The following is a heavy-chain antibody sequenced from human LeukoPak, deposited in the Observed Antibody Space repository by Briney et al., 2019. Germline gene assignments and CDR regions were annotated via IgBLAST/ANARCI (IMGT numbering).Heavy chain of an antibody. V-gene: IGHV1-69*13. CDR2: IIPIFGTA. CDR1: GYTFTSYD. CDR3: ASRLYCSNTRCRNFPFAY. J-gene: IGHJ4*02. Sequence: SVKVSCKASGYTFTSYDINWVRQATGQGLEWMGGIIPIFGTANYAQKFQDRVTITADESTSTAYMELSSLRSEDTAIYYCASRLYCSNTRCRNFPFAYWGQGTLVTVSS. D-gene: IGHD2-2*01.